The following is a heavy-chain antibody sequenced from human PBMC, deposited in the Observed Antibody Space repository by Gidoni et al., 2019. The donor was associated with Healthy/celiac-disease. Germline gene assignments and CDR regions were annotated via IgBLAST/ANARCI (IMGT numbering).Heavy chain of an antibody. Sequence: QVQLVESGGGVVQPGRSLRLSCAASGFTFSSYGMHWVRQAPGKGLEWVAVISYDGSNKYYADSVKGRFTISRDNSKNTLYLQMNSLRAEDTAVYYCAKDRHGDYGLDYWGQGTLVTVSS. J-gene: IGHJ4*02. CDR3: AKDRHGDYGLDY. V-gene: IGHV3-30*18. CDR2: ISYDGSNK. D-gene: IGHD4-17*01. CDR1: GFTFSSYG.